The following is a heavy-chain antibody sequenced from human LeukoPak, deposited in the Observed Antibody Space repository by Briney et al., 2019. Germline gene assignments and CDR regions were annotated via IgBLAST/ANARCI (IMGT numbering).Heavy chain of an antibody. J-gene: IGHJ4*02. CDR1: GFTFSNFG. CDR2: ISYDGKNE. CDR3: AKQMAVDYFDY. D-gene: IGHD5-24*01. Sequence: GRSLRLSCEASGFTFSNFGMHWVRQAPGKGLEWVAVISYDGKNEYYTDFVKGRFTISRDNAKNTLYLQMNSLRAEDTAVYYCAKQMAVDYFDYWGQGTLVTVSS. V-gene: IGHV3-30*18.